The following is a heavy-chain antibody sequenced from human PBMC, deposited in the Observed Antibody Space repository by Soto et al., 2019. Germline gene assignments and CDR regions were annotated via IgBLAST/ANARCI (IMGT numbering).Heavy chain of an antibody. CDR1: GFTFSSYA. J-gene: IGHJ4*02. D-gene: IGHD5-12*01. CDR3: ARTRGYGDYDLDY. CDR2: ISYSGVST. V-gene: IGHV3-23*01. Sequence: EVQLLESGGGLVQPGGSLRLSCAASGFTFSSYAMTWVRQAPGKGLEWVSAISYSGVSTYYADSVKGRFTISRDSSENTLSLQMNSLRVDDTAVYYCARTRGYGDYDLDYWGQGTLVTVSS.